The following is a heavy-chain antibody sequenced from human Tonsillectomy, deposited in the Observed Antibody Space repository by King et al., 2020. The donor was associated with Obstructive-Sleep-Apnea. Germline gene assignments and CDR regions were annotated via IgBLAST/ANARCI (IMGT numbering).Heavy chain of an antibody. V-gene: IGHV1-2*02. D-gene: IGHD6-13*01. CDR1: GYTFSGYS. Sequence: QLVHSGAEVKKPGASVRVACKASGYTFSGYSSRWMRQAPGPGLEWTGGSKPQIGDRDYEQKLQGRVTMTTNPSITTAFMDLTMLTSDDTAVYFCARESRHSSSWYRTFDVWGQGTMITVSS. CDR3: ARESRHSSSWYRTFDV. J-gene: IGHJ3*01. CDR2: SKPQIGDR.